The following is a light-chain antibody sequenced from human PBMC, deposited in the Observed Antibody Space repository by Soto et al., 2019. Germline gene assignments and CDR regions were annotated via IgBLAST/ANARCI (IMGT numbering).Light chain of an antibody. CDR2: KAS. V-gene: IGKV1-5*03. J-gene: IGKJ1*01. CDR3: QHYNSYSEA. Sequence: DIQMTQSPSTLSGSVGWIVTIACGASQTISSWLAWYQQKPGKAPKLLIYKASTLKSGVPSRFSGSGSGTEFTLTISSLQPDDFATYYCQHYNSYSEAFGQGTKVDIK. CDR1: QTISSW.